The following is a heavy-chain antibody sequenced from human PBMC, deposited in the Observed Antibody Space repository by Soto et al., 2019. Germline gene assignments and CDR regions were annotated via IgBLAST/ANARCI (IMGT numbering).Heavy chain of an antibody. CDR2: IRSTSSYI. Sequence: ESGGGLVKPGGSLRLSCAASGFTFSDYSMNWVRQAPGKGLEWVSSIRSTSSYIYYADSVKGRFTISRDNAKNSLYLQMNSLRAEDTAVYYCARKGYGDYGGMDVWGQGATVTVSS. CDR1: GFTFSDYS. V-gene: IGHV3-21*01. D-gene: IGHD4-17*01. CDR3: ARKGYGDYGGMDV. J-gene: IGHJ6*02.